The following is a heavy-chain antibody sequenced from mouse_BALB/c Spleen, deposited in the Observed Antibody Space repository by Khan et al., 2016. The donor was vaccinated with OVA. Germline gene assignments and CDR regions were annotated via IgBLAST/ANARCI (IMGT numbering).Heavy chain of an antibody. CDR3: ARQPYYHYNIMDY. CDR1: GFSLTTYG. Sequence: QVQLKESGPGLAAPSQSLSITCTISGFSLTTYGVHWVRQPPGKGLEWLVVIWSDGTTNYNSALKSRLTITKDNSQRQVFLKMNSLQTDDTAIYFCARQPYYHYNIMDYWGQGTSVTVSP. CDR2: IWSDGTT. J-gene: IGHJ4*01. V-gene: IGHV2-6-1*01. D-gene: IGHD2-10*01.